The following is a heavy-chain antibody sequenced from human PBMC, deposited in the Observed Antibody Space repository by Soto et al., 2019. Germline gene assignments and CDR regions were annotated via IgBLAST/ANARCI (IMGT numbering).Heavy chain of an antibody. CDR3: AGAPTGLNTIFGGAKGEYCYDY. CDR1: GVSISGGDYY. J-gene: IGHJ4*02. Sequence: PSETLSLTCTVSGVSISGGDYYWSWLRQHPGKGREWIGHIGKSGNTYYNPTHKGRVNKSVDPSKNHISLIVSSVTASDTDVYYGAGAPTGLNTIFGGAKGEYCYDYSGRGNLLTVS. CDR2: IGKSGNT. D-gene: IGHD3-3*01. V-gene: IGHV4-31*03.